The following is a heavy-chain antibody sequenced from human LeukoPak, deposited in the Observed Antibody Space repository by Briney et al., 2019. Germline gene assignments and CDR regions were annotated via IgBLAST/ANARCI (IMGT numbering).Heavy chain of an antibody. CDR3: AREEMATVTIDY. J-gene: IGHJ4*02. Sequence: GGSLRLSCAASGFTFSSYAMHWVRQAPGKGLEWVAVISYDGSNKYYADSVKGRFTISRDNSKNTMYLQMNSLRGEDTAVYYCAREEMATVTIDYWGQGTLVIVSS. CDR1: GFTFSSYA. D-gene: IGHD5-24*01. CDR2: ISYDGSNK. V-gene: IGHV3-30-3*01.